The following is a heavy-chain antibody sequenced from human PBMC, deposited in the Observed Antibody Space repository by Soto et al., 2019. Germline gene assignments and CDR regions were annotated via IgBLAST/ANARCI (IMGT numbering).Heavy chain of an antibody. J-gene: IGHJ6*02. CDR2: IYYSGST. Sequence: PSETLSLTCTASGGSISSYYWSWIRQPPGKGLEWIGYIYYSGSTNYNPSLKSRVTISVDTSKNQFSLKLSSVTAADTAVYYCAREGRVYGSGTGYYYYGMDVWGQGTTVTVSS. CDR1: GGSISSYY. D-gene: IGHD3-10*01. V-gene: IGHV4-59*01. CDR3: AREGRVYGSGTGYYYYGMDV.